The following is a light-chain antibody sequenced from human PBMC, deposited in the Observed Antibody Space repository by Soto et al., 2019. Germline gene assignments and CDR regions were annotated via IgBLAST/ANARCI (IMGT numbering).Light chain of an antibody. CDR2: AAS. Sequence: EIVMTQFPATLSVSPGERVTLSCRASQSVGKKLAWYQQKPGQAPRLLIYAASTRASDFPARFSGSGSGTDFTLTISNLQSEDFAVYYCQQYNDWPPHTFGQGTKLDMK. CDR3: QQYNDWPPHT. V-gene: IGKV3-15*01. J-gene: IGKJ2*01. CDR1: QSVGKK.